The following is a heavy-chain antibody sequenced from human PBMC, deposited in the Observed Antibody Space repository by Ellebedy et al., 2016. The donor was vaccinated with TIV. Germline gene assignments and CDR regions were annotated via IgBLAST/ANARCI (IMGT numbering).Heavy chain of an antibody. V-gene: IGHV4-38-2*02. CDR3: ARERVYVSGSGRRFGMDV. J-gene: IGHJ6*02. D-gene: IGHD3-10*01. Sequence: SETLSLTCAVSGYSISSGSYWGWIRQPPGKGLEWIGSIYHSGSTYYNPSLKRRVSISMDTSRNQFSLKLSSVTAADTAVYYCARERVYVSGSGRRFGMDVWGQGTTVIVSS. CDR2: IYHSGST. CDR1: GYSISSGSY.